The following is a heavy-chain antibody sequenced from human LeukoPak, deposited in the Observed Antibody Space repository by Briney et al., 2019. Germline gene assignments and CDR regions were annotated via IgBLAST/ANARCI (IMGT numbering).Heavy chain of an antibody. CDR3: ATDIGSYSSSWYDFDY. V-gene: IGHV1-24*01. J-gene: IGHJ4*02. CDR2: FDPEDGET. D-gene: IGHD6-13*01. Sequence: ASVKVSCKVSGYTLTELSMHWVRQAPGKGLEWMGGFDPEDGETIYAQKFQGRVTMTEDTSTDTAYMELSSLRSEGTAVYYCATDIGSYSSSWYDFDYWGQGTLVTVSS. CDR1: GYTLTELS.